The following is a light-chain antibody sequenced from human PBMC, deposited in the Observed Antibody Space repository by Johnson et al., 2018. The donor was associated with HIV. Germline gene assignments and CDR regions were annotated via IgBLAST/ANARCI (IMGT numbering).Light chain of an antibody. J-gene: IGLJ1*01. CDR2: DND. Sequence: QSVLTQPPSVSAAPGQKVTISCSGNSSSIGNDYISWYQQLPGTAPKVLIYDNDQRPLGIPDRFSASKSGTSATLVITGLQTGDEADYYCGTWDNSLIPLYAFGPATRVSVL. CDR3: GTWDNSLIPLYA. V-gene: IGLV1-51*01. CDR1: SSSIGNDY.